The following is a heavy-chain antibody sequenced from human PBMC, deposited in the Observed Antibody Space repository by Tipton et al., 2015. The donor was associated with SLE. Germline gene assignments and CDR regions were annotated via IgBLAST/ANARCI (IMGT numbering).Heavy chain of an antibody. CDR2: IYYSGST. CDR1: GGSISSYY. J-gene: IGHJ4*02. Sequence: TLSLTCTVSGGSISSYYWSWIRQPPGKGLEWIGYIYYSGSTNYNPSLKSRVTISVDTSKNQFSLKLSSVTAADTAVYYCARVGLVAPAAISSGVDYWGQGTLVTVSS. D-gene: IGHD2-2*02. V-gene: IGHV4-59*01. CDR3: ARVGLVAPAAISSGVDY.